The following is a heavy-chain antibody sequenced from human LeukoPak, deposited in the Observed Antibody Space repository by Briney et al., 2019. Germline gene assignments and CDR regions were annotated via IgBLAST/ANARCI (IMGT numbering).Heavy chain of an antibody. CDR2: IIPIFGTA. Sequence: VASVKVSCKASGGTFSSYAISWVRQAPGQGLEWMGGIIPIFGTANYAQKFQGRVTITTDESTSTAYMELSSLRSEDTAVYYCARDADYGDYSGVWFDPWGQGTLVTVSS. D-gene: IGHD4-17*01. V-gene: IGHV1-69*05. J-gene: IGHJ5*02. CDR1: GGTFSSYA. CDR3: ARDADYGDYSGVWFDP.